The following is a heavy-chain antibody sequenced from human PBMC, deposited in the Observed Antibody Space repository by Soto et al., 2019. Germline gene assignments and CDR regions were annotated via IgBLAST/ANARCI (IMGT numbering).Heavy chain of an antibody. J-gene: IGHJ2*01. Sequence: QVQLQQWGAGLLKPSETLSLTCAVYGGSFIPYFLSWIRQHPGKGLEWIGEINHSGSTNYNPSLTRLATLSVDTSKNQVSLKLTSVTAADTAVYYCARLASGWQYYYFDFWGRGTPVTVSS. V-gene: IGHV4-34*01. CDR3: ARLASGWQYYYFDF. CDR1: GGSFIPYF. D-gene: IGHD6-19*01. CDR2: INHSGST.